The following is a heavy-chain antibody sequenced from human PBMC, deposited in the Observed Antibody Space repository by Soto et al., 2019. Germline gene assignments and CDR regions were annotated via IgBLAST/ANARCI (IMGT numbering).Heavy chain of an antibody. V-gene: IGHV2-5*02. J-gene: IGHJ4*02. CDR1: GFSLSTSGVG. CDR3: AHRLCDSSCYWDVGFFDL. Sequence: SGPTLVNPTQTLTLTCTFSGFSLSTSGVGVGWIRQPPGKALEYLALIYWDDVKRYSPSLKSRLSVTKDTSKNQVVLTMTDMDPLDTGTYYCAHRLCDSSCYWDVGFFDLWGQGTLVTVS. D-gene: IGHD2-15*01. CDR2: IYWDDVK.